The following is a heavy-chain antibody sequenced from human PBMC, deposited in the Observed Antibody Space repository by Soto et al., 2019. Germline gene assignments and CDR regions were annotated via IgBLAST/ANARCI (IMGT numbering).Heavy chain of an antibody. CDR1: GYTFTSYG. CDR2: ISAYNGNT. J-gene: IGHJ2*01. D-gene: IGHD3-22*01. V-gene: IGHV1-18*01. Sequence: ASVKVSCKASGYTFTSYGISWVRQAPGQGLEWMGWISAYNGNTNDAQKLQGRVTMTTDTSTSTAYMELRSLRSDDTAVYYCARVDYYDGSGREGWYYDLWGRGTLDTVCS. CDR3: ARVDYYDGSGREGWYYDL.